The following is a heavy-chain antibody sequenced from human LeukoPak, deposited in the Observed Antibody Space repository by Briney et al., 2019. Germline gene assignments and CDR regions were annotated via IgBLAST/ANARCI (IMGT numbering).Heavy chain of an antibody. CDR2: ISSSSSYI. CDR3: ARAPYSSSFYLWAVDY. D-gene: IGHD6-6*01. CDR1: GFTLSSNA. Sequence: PGGSLRLSCAASGFTLSSNAMSWVRQAPGKGLEWVSSISSSSSYIYYADSVKGRFTISRDNAKNSLYLQMNSLRAEGTAVYYCARAPYSSSFYLWAVDYWGQGTLVTVSS. J-gene: IGHJ4*02. V-gene: IGHV3-21*01.